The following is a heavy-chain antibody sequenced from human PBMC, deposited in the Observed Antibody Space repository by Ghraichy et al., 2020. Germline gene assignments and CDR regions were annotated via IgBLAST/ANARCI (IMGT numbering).Heavy chain of an antibody. Sequence: ASVKVSCKASGYTFTDYYIHWVRQAPGQGLEWMGWINPNGGGTNYAQKFEGRVTMTRDTSISTAYMELSRLRSDDTAVYYCARDPQYYYGSGSYLDYWGQGTLLAVSS. CDR1: GYTFTDYY. J-gene: IGHJ4*02. D-gene: IGHD3-10*01. CDR3: ARDPQYYYGSGSYLDY. CDR2: INPNGGGT. V-gene: IGHV1-2*02.